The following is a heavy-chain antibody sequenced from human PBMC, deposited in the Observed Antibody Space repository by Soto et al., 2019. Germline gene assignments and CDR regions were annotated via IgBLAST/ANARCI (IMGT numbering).Heavy chain of an antibody. CDR3: ARLVAVVDIAATGTFDP. CDR2: IYYSGST. Sequence: SETLCLTCTFSVGSISSSSYYWGWIRQPPGTGLEWIGSIYYSGSTYYNPSLKSRVTISVDTSKNQFSLKLSSVTAADTAVYYCARLVAVVDIAATGTFDPWGQGTMVTGSS. CDR1: VGSISSSSYY. D-gene: IGHD5-12*01. V-gene: IGHV4-39*01. J-gene: IGHJ5*02.